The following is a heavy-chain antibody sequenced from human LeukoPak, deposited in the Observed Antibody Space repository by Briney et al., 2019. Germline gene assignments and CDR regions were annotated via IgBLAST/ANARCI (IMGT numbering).Heavy chain of an antibody. Sequence: PSETLSLTCAVSGYPISSGYYWGWIRQPPGKGLEWIGSIYHSGSTYYNPSLKSRVTISVDTSKNQFSLKLSSVTAADTAVYYCAGSIAARHYFDYWGQGTLVTVSS. CDR2: IYHSGST. D-gene: IGHD6-6*01. CDR3: AGSIAARHYFDY. J-gene: IGHJ4*02. V-gene: IGHV4-38-2*01. CDR1: GYPISSGYY.